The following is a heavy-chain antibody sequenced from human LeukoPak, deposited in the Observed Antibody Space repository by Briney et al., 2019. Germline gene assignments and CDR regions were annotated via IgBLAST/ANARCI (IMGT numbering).Heavy chain of an antibody. J-gene: IGHJ4*02. CDR1: GYTFTSYG. CDR3: ARDGYITMVRGVIIPNVDY. V-gene: IGHV1-18*01. CDR2: ISAYNGNT. D-gene: IGHD3-10*01. Sequence: ASVKVSCKASGYTFTSYGISWVRQAPGQGLEWMGWISAYNGNTNYAQKLQGRVTMTTDTSTSTAYMELRSLRSDDTAVYYCARDGYITMVRGVIIPNVDYWGQGTLVTVSS.